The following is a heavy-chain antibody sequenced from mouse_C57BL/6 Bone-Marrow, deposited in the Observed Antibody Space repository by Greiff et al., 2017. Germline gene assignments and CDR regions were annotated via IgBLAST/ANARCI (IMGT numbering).Heavy chain of an antibody. D-gene: IGHD2-4*01. V-gene: IGHV5-17*01. J-gene: IGHJ1*03. CDR1: GFTFSDYG. Sequence: EVKLVESGGGLVKPGGSLKLSCAASGFTFSDYGMHWVRQAPEKGLEWVAYISSGSSTIYYADTAKGRFTISRDNAKNTLFLQMTSLRSEDTAMYYCARGYDYEGYFDVWGTGTTVTGSS. CDR2: ISSGSSTI. CDR3: ARGYDYEGYFDV.